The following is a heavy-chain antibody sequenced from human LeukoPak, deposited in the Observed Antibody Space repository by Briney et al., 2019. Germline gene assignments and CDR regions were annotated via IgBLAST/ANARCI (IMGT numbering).Heavy chain of an antibody. CDR2: IKSKTDGGTT. V-gene: IGHV3-15*01. CDR1: GFTFSNAR. J-gene: IGHJ4*02. D-gene: IGHD6-19*01. CDR3: TTDSEAVAGGFDY. Sequence: GGSLRLSCAASGFTFSNARMTWVRQGPGKGLEWIGRIKSKTDGGTTDYAAPVKGRFTISRDDSKNTLYLQMNSLKTEDRAVYYCTTDSEAVAGGFDYWGQGTLVTVSS.